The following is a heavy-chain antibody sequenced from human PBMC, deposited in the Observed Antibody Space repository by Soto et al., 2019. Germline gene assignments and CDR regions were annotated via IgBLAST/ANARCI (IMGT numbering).Heavy chain of an antibody. CDR3: AAGEPHHF. V-gene: IGHV3-9*01. Sequence: EVQLVESGGGLVQPGRSLRLSCAASGFTFDDYAMHWVRQAPGKGLEWVSGISWNSGSIGYADSVKGRFTISRDNAKNSLYLQMTSLGAEDTAMYYCAAGEPHHFRGQGTLVTVSS. D-gene: IGHD3-10*01. J-gene: IGHJ4*02. CDR2: ISWNSGSI. CDR1: GFTFDDYA.